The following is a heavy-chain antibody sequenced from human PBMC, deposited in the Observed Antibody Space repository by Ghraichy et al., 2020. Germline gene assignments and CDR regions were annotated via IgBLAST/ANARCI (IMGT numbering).Heavy chain of an antibody. V-gene: IGHV1-69*04. CDR1: GGIFSNYA. CDR3: AIVKVPGARDYYYGMDV. J-gene: IGHJ6*02. D-gene: IGHD2-2*01. CDR2: IIPILLIT. Sequence: KVSCKASGGIFSNYAINWVRQAPGQGLEWMGRIIPILLITNYAQKFQGRVTITADKSTSTAYMELNSLRSEDTAVYYCAIVKVPGARDYYYGMDVWGQGTTVSVSS.